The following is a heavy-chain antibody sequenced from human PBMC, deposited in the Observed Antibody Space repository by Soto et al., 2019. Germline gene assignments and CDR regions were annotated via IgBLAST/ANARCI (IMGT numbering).Heavy chain of an antibody. V-gene: IGHV3-30-3*01. CDR1: GVTFNSYS. D-gene: IGHD3-22*01. Sequence: QEYLVKSGGGVVRPGTSLKLSCRASGVTFNSYSFHWVRQPPGEGLEWVASLTSDGGNENYAESVRGRFSLSRDNSNNIFYLQINSVRPEDTAVYYCARELTAFDTWGQGTLVAVSS. CDR2: LTSDGGNE. CDR3: ARELTAFDT. J-gene: IGHJ4*02.